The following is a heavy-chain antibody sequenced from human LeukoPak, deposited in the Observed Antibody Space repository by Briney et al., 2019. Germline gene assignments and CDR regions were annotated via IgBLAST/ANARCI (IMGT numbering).Heavy chain of an antibody. CDR1: GGSISSYY. Sequence: SETLSLTCTVSGGSISSYYWSWIRQPPGKGLEWIGYIYYSGSTNYNPSLKSRVTISVDTSKNQFSLKLSSVTAADTAVYYCARGMVDTAMATDYWGQGTLVTVPS. CDR2: IYYSGST. V-gene: IGHV4-59*01. CDR3: ARGMVDTAMATDY. J-gene: IGHJ4*02. D-gene: IGHD5-18*01.